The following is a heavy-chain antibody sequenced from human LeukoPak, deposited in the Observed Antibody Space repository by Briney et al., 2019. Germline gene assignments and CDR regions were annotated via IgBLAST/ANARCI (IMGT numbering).Heavy chain of an antibody. CDR1: GGSISSRNW. CDR2: IYHSGST. Sequence: PSETLSLTCAVSGGSISSRNWWSWVRQPPGEGLEWIGEIYHSGSTNYNPSLKTRVTISVDKSKNQFSLKLSSVTAADTAVYYCARYDFNKFFDYWGQGTLVTVSS. CDR3: ARYDFNKFFDY. D-gene: IGHD3-3*01. V-gene: IGHV4-4*02. J-gene: IGHJ4*02.